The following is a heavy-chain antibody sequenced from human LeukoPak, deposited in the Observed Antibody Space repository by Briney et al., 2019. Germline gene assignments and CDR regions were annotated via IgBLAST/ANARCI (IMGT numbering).Heavy chain of an antibody. J-gene: IGHJ5*02. Sequence: ASVKVSCKASGYTFTSYGISWVRQAPGQGLEWMGWISAYNGNTNYAQKFQGRVTMTRDTSISTAYMELSRLRSDDTAVYYCARSRYCSGGSCYLGWFDPWGQGTLVTVSS. CDR3: ARSRYCSGGSCYLGWFDP. D-gene: IGHD2-15*01. CDR2: ISAYNGNT. V-gene: IGHV1-18*01. CDR1: GYTFTSYG.